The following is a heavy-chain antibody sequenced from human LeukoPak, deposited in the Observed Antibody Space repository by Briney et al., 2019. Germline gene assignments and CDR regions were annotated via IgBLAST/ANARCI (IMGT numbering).Heavy chain of an antibody. CDR3: AKERDTAMVTIDY. D-gene: IGHD5-18*01. CDR2: IRYDGSNK. J-gene: IGHJ4*02. Sequence: GGSLRLSCAASGFTFSHYGMHWVRQAPGKGLEWVAFIRYDGSNKYYADSVKGRFTISRDNSKNTLYLQMNSLRAEDTAVYYCAKERDTAMVTIDYWGQGTLVTVSS. V-gene: IGHV3-30*02. CDR1: GFTFSHYG.